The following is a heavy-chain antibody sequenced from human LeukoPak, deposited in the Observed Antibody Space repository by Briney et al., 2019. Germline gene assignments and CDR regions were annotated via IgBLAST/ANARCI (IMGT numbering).Heavy chain of an antibody. CDR1: EFTFSDYY. CDR2: ISSTASTK. D-gene: IGHD3-10*01. J-gene: IGHJ4*02. CDR3: ARCGDGLPCDFDY. Sequence: GGSLRLSCVASEFTFSDYYMSWIRQAPGKGLAWVSYISSTASTKYYADSVKGRFTISRDNAKNSLYLQMNSLRAEDTGVYYCARCGDGLPCDFDYWGQGTLVTVSS. V-gene: IGHV3-11*04.